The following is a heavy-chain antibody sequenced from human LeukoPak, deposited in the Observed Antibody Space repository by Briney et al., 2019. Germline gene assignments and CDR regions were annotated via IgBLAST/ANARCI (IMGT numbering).Heavy chain of an antibody. D-gene: IGHD3-22*01. Sequence: GGSLRLSCAAPGFTFSSYSMNWVRQAPGKGLEWVSYISSSSSTIYYADSVKGRFTISRDNAKNSLYLQMNSLRDEDTAVYYCAGNSSGYYPDAFDIWGQGTMVTVSS. CDR2: ISSSSSTI. V-gene: IGHV3-48*02. CDR3: AGNSSGYYPDAFDI. J-gene: IGHJ3*02. CDR1: GFTFSSYS.